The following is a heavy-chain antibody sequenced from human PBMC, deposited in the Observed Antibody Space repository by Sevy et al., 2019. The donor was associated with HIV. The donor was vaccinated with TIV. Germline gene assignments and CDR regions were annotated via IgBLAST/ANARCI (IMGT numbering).Heavy chain of an antibody. CDR2: IYSSGST. D-gene: IGHD3-22*01. Sequence: SETLSLTCTVSGGSISSYYWSWIRQPAGKGLEWIGRIYSSGSTNYNPSLKSRVTMSVDTSKNQFSLKLSSVTAADTAVYYCARDSGSSGYYYPPDAFDIWGQGTMVTVSS. V-gene: IGHV4-4*07. CDR3: ARDSGSSGYYYPPDAFDI. J-gene: IGHJ3*02. CDR1: GGSISSYY.